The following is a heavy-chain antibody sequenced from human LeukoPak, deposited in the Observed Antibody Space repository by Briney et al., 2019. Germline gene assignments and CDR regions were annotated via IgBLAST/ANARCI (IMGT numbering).Heavy chain of an antibody. D-gene: IGHD6-13*01. CDR1: GFTFSSYS. V-gene: IGHV3-48*01. J-gene: IGHJ3*02. CDR3: AREYSSTWHVDAFDI. Sequence: GGSLRLSCAASGFTFSSYSMNWVRQAPGKGLEWVSYISSSSSTIYYADSVEGRFTISRDNAENSLYLQMNSLRAEDTAVYYCAREYSSTWHVDAFDIWGQGTMVTVSS. CDR2: ISSSSSTI.